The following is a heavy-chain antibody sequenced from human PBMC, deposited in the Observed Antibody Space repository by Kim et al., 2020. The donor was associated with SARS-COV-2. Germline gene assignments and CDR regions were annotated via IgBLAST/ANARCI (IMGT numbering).Heavy chain of an antibody. CDR1: GGSFSGYY. Sequence: SETLSLTCAVYGGSFSGYYWSWIRQPPGKGLEWIGEINHSGSTNYNPSLKSRVTISVDTSKNQFSLKLSSVTAADTAVYYCARGYKLAGYSNQQTGGWFDPWGQGTLVTVSS. CDR3: ARGYKLAGYSNQQTGGWFDP. D-gene: IGHD6-13*01. V-gene: IGHV4-34*01. CDR2: INHSGST. J-gene: IGHJ5*02.